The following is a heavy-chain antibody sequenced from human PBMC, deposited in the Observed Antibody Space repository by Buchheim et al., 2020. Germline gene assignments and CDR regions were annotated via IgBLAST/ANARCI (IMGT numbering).Heavy chain of an antibody. D-gene: IGHD3-22*01. V-gene: IGHV3-21*01. CDR1: GFTFSSYT. J-gene: IGHJ4*02. CDR2: ISVSGNYI. CDR3: ARDHYNIHDPDGVAGYFDY. Sequence: EVHLVESGGGLVKPGGSLRLSCAASGFTFSSYTMNWVRQAPGKGLEWVSSISVSGNYIYYADSVKGRFTVSRDNAKNSLSLQMNSLRAEDTAVYHCARDHYNIHDPDGVAGYFDYWGQGTL.